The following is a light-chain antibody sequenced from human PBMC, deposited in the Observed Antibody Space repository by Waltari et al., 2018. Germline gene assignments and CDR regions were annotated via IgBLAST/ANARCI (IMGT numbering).Light chain of an antibody. CDR2: GAS. CDR1: QSVTRNY. V-gene: IGKV3-20*01. Sequence: EIVLTQSPGTLSLSPGERATLSCRASQSVTRNYLAWYHQKPGQAPRRLIYGASSRATGIPDRFSGSGSGTDFTLTISRLEPEDFAVYYCQQYGTSLFTFGPGTKVEIK. J-gene: IGKJ3*01. CDR3: QQYGTSLFT.